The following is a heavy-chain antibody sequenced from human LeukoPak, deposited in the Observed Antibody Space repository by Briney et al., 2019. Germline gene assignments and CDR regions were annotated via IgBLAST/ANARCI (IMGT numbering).Heavy chain of an antibody. J-gene: IGHJ4*02. Sequence: GGSLRLSCSASGFTFSSYAMHWVRQAPGKGLEYVSAISSNGGSTYYADSVKGRFTISRDNSKNTLYLQMSSLRAEDTAVYYCARGGLGYYDSTGYYWEADYFDYWGQGTLVTVSS. CDR2: ISSNGGST. CDR1: GFTFSSYA. D-gene: IGHD3-22*01. V-gene: IGHV3-64D*09. CDR3: ARGGLGYYDSTGYYWEADYFDY.